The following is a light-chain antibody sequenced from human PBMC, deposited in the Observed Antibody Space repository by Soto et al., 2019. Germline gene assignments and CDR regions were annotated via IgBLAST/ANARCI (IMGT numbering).Light chain of an antibody. CDR1: QGISSY. V-gene: IGKV1-8*01. CDR2: AAS. J-gene: IGKJ4*01. Sequence: IRRTQSPSSLSASTGGRVSITCRASQGISSYLAWYQQKPGKAPKLLIYAASTLQSGVPSRFSGSGSGTDFTLTISCLQSEDFATYYCQQYYSYPLTFGGGTKVDIK. CDR3: QQYYSYPLT.